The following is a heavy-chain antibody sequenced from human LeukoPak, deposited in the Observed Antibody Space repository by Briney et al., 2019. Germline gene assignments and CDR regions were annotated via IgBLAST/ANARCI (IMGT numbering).Heavy chain of an antibody. J-gene: IGHJ6*02. Sequence: GGSLRLSCAASGFTFSSYAMSWVRQAPGKGLEWVSLISGSGGSTNYADSVKGRFTISRDNAKNSLYLQMSNLRAEDTAVYFCARGGGLDVWGQGATVTVSS. V-gene: IGHV3-23*01. CDR3: ARGGGLDV. CDR1: GFTFSSYA. CDR2: ISGSGGST. D-gene: IGHD3-16*01.